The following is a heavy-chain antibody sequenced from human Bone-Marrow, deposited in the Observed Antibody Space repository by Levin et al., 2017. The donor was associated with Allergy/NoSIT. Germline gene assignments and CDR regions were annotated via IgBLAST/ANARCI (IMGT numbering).Heavy chain of an antibody. D-gene: IGHD3-3*01. CDR2: ISSSASTI. Sequence: SCAASGFTFSSYEMNWVRQAPGKGLEWVSSISSSASTIYYADSVKGRFTISRDNAKNSLYLQMNSLRAEDTAVYYCARQLGNFWSGYNYFDYWGQGTLVTVSS. V-gene: IGHV3-48*03. CDR3: ARQLGNFWSGYNYFDY. J-gene: IGHJ4*02. CDR1: GFTFSSYE.